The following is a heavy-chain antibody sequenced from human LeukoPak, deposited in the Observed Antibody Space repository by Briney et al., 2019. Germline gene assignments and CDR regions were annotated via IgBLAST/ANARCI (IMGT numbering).Heavy chain of an antibody. CDR1: EGTFSSYA. V-gene: IGHV1-69*04. D-gene: IGHD3-22*01. J-gene: IGHJ5*02. Sequence: SVKVSCKASEGTFSSYAISWVRQAPGQGLEWMGRIVPILGIANYARKFQGRVTITADKSTSTAYMELSSLRSEDTAVYYCAREIQARYYYDSSGYPGPGWFDPWGQGTLVTVSS. CDR2: IVPILGIA. CDR3: AREIQARYYYDSSGYPGPGWFDP.